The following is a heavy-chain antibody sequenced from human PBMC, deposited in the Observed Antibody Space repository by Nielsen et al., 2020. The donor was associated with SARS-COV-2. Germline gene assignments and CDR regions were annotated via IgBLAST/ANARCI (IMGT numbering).Heavy chain of an antibody. CDR1: GFTFSSYA. CDR3: ARDGSGWYIGY. D-gene: IGHD6-19*01. V-gene: IGHV3-23*01. Sequence: GESLKISCAASGFTFSSYAMSWVRQAPGKGLEWVSAISGSGGSKYYADSVKGRFTISRDNSKNTLYLQMNSLRAEDTAVYYCARDGSGWYIGYWGQGTLVTVSS. J-gene: IGHJ4*02. CDR2: ISGSGGSK.